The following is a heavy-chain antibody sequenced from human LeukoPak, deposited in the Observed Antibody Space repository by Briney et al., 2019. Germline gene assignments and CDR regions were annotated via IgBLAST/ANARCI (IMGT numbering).Heavy chain of an antibody. V-gene: IGHV3-48*02. CDR1: GFTFSSYS. CDR3: ARAGSGWSFDY. CDR2: ISSSITGI. J-gene: IGHJ4*02. D-gene: IGHD6-19*01. Sequence: QAGGSLRLSRAASGFTFSSYSMNWVRQAPGMGLEWVSFISSSITGIYYADSVKGRFTISRDNAKNSVYLQMNTLRDEDTAVYYCARAGSGWSFDYWGQGTLVTVSS.